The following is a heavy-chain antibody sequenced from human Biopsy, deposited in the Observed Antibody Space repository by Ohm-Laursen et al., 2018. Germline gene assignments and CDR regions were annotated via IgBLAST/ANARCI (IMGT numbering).Heavy chain of an antibody. CDR2: INPNSGDT. J-gene: IGHJ4*02. V-gene: IGHV1-2*06. Sequence: GPSVKVSCKVSGYPFSNYYLFWVRQAPGQGLEWMGRINPNSGDTVFARNFQGRVTMTRDTAISTVYMDLRNLRPDDTAVYFCARMEQPHDYWGQGTLVTGSS. CDR3: ARMEQPHDY. CDR1: GYPFSNYY. D-gene: IGHD6-13*01.